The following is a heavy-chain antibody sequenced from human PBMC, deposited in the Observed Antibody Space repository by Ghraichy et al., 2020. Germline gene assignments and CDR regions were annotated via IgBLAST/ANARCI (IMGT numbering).Heavy chain of an antibody. V-gene: IGHV4-34*01. CDR2: INHSGST. D-gene: IGHD3-3*01. J-gene: IGHJ4*02. Sequence: LSLTCAVYGGSFSGYYWSWIRQPPGKGLEWIGEINHSGSTNYNPSLKSRVTISVDTSKNQFSLKLSSVTAADTAVYYCARGRYTQDDFWSGYYSNDYWGQGTLVTVSS. CDR1: GGSFSGYY. CDR3: ARGRYTQDDFWSGYYSNDY.